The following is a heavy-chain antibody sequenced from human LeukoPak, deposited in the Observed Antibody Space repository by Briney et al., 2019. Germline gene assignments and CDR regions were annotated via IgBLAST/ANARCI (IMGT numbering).Heavy chain of an antibody. CDR3: AREAVTGLDAFDI. Sequence: GGSLRLSCEASGFTFISYGMTWVRQAPGKGLEWVSVIYSGGSTYYADCVKGRFTISRDNSKNTLYLQMNSLRAEDTAVYYCAREAVTGLDAFDIWGQGTMVTVSS. D-gene: IGHD1-1*01. V-gene: IGHV3-66*01. CDR2: IYSGGST. J-gene: IGHJ3*02. CDR1: GFTFISYG.